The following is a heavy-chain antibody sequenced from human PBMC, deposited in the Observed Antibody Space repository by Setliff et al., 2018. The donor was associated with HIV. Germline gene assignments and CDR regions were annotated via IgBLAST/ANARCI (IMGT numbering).Heavy chain of an antibody. Sequence: PSETLSLTCAVYGGSFSGYYWSWIRQPPGKGLEWIGSIYYSGSTYYNPSLKSRVTISVDTSKNQFSLKLSSVTAADTAVYYCARAHSGMDYYYYGMDVWGQGTTVTVSS. CDR3: ARAHSGMDYYYYGMDV. D-gene: IGHD3-10*01. CDR1: GGSFSGYY. J-gene: IGHJ6*02. V-gene: IGHV4-34*01. CDR2: IYYSGST.